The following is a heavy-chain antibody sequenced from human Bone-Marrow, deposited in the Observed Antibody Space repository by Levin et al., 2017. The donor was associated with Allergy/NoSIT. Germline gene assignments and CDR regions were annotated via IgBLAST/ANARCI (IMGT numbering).Heavy chain of an antibody. V-gene: IGHV3-15*01. CDR1: GFAFSKTW. Sequence: GESLKISCTASGFAFSKTWMSWVRQAPGKGLEWVGRIKSEADGGTTDYAAPVKGRLTIPRDDSKKTVYLQMNSLKTEDTAMYFCTTTGDYSSGGWYYFYHWGQGTLVTVSS. CDR3: TTTGDYSSGGWYYFYH. J-gene: IGHJ4*02. CDR2: IKSEADGGTT. D-gene: IGHD6-19*01.